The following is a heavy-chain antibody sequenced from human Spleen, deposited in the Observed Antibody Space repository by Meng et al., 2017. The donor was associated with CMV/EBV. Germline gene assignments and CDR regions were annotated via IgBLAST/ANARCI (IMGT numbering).Heavy chain of an antibody. D-gene: IGHD3-3*01. CDR3: ARGRGITIFGVVPPSGFDP. CDR2: INSDGSST. CDR1: GFTFSSYW. V-gene: IGHV3-74*01. Sequence: GESLKISCAASGFTFSSYWMHWVRQAPGKGLVWVSRINSDGSSTNYADSVKGRFTISRDNAKNTLYLQMNSLRAEDTAVYYCARGRGITIFGVVPPSGFDPWGQGTLVTVSS. J-gene: IGHJ5*02.